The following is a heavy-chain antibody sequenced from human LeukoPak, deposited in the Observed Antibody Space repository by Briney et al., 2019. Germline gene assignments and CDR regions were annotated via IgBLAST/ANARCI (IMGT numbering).Heavy chain of an antibody. Sequence: PGRSLRLSCAASGFTFDDYAMHWVRQAPGKGLERVSGISWNSGSIGYADSVKGRFTISRDNAKNSLYLQMNSLRAEDTALYYCAKDGYYYGSGSYFDYWGQGTLVTVSS. D-gene: IGHD3-10*01. CDR2: ISWNSGSI. J-gene: IGHJ4*02. CDR3: AKDGYYYGSGSYFDY. V-gene: IGHV3-9*01. CDR1: GFTFDDYA.